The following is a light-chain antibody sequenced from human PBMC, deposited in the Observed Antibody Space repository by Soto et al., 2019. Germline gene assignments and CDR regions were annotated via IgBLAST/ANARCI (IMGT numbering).Light chain of an antibody. J-gene: IGLJ2*01. CDR2: EGS. CDR1: SNDVGSYNL. CDR3: CSYAGSSTLV. V-gene: IGLV2-23*01. Sequence: QSVLTQPASVSGSPGQSITISCTGTSNDVGSYNLVSWYQQRPGKAPKLMIYEGSRRPSGVSNXFSGSKSGNTASLTISGXXAEDXXDYYCCSYAGSSTLVFGGGTKVTVL.